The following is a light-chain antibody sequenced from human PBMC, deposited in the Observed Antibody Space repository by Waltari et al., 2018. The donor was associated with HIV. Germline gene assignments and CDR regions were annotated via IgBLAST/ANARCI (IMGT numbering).Light chain of an antibody. CDR2: EVS. J-gene: IGLJ1*01. Sequence: QSALTQPASVSGSPGQSITISCTGTNSDLGAYNYVSWYQQHPGKAPKLLIYEVSNRPSGVSNRFSGSKSGTTASLTSSGLQAEDEADYYCSSYTGTSTLYVFGPGTKVTVL. V-gene: IGLV2-14*01. CDR1: NSDLGAYNY. CDR3: SSYTGTSTLYV.